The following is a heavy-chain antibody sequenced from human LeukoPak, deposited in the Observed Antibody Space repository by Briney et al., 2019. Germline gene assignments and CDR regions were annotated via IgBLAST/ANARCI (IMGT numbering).Heavy chain of an antibody. J-gene: IGHJ4*02. CDR3: AKDFWSGYYPDY. V-gene: IGHV3-23*01. CDR1: GFAFSSYA. D-gene: IGHD3-3*01. Sequence: GGSLRLSCAASGFAFSSYAMSWVRQAPGKGLEWVSGSGSGGSTHYADSVKGRFTISRDNSKNTLYLQMNSLRAEDTAVYYCAKDFWSGYYPDYWGQGTLVTVSS. CDR2: SGSGGST.